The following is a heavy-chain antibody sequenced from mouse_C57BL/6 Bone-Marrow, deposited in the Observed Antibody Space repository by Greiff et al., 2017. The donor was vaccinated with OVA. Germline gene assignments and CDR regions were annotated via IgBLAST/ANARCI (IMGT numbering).Heavy chain of an antibody. CDR3: ARDGSTFFAY. V-gene: IGHV1-64*01. CDR1: GYTFTSYW. CDR2: IHPNSGST. Sequence: QVQLQQPGAELVKPGASVKLSCKASGYTFTSYWMHWVKQRPGQGLEWIGMIHPNSGSTNYNEKFKSKATLTVDKSSSTAYMQLSSLSSEDSAVYYCARDGSTFFAYWGQGTLVTVSA. D-gene: IGHD2-3*01. J-gene: IGHJ3*01.